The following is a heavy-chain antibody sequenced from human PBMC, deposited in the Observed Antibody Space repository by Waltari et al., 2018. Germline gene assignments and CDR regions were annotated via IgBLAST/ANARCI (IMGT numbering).Heavy chain of an antibody. J-gene: IGHJ4*02. D-gene: IGHD1-26*01. CDR3: ARGEELFDY. Sequence: QVQLVQSGAEVKKPGASVKVSCKVSGYTLTELSMHWVRQAPGKGLEWMGGFDPEDGETIYAQKFQGRVTITADESTSTAYMELSSLRSEDTAVYYCARGEELFDYWGQGTLVTVSS. V-gene: IGHV1-24*01. CDR2: FDPEDGET. CDR1: GYTLTELS.